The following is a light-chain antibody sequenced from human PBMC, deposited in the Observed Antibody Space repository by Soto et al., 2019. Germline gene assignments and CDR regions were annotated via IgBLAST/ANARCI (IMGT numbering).Light chain of an antibody. V-gene: IGKV1-5*01. CDR1: QSISDS. CDR3: QQYSGYSRM. J-gene: IGKJ1*01. CDR2: DAS. Sequence: DIQMTQSPSTLSTSIGDRVTITCRASQSISDSLAWYQQKPGKAPFLLISDASNLERGVPSRFSGSGSGTEFTLTISSMQPDDFATYYCQQYSGYSRMFGQGTKVDIK.